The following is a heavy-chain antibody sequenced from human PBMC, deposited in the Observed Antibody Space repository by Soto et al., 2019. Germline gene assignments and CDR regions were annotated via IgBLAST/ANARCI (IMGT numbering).Heavy chain of an antibody. Sequence: QLQLQESGPGLVKPSETLSLTCTVSGGSIRSSSYYWGWIRQPPGKGLEWIGSIYYSGSTYYNPSLKSRVTVSVDTSMNHFSLKVSSVTAADTAVYYCASTSIVLMVYERLGYMDVWGKGTTVTVSS. CDR1: GGSIRSSSYY. CDR2: IYYSGST. J-gene: IGHJ6*03. CDR3: ASTSIVLMVYERLGYMDV. D-gene: IGHD2-8*01. V-gene: IGHV4-39*01.